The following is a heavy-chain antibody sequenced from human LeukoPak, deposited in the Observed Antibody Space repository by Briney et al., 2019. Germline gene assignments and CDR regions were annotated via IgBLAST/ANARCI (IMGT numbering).Heavy chain of an antibody. Sequence: QPGGSLRLSCAASGFTFSSYAMSWVRQAPGKGLEWVSAISGSGGSTYYADSVKGRFTISRDNSKNTLYLQMNSLRAEDTAVYYCAKDPPWYYDSSGSVDDALDIWGQGTMVTVSS. CDR1: GFTFSSYA. D-gene: IGHD3-22*01. J-gene: IGHJ3*02. CDR3: AKDPPWYYDSSGSVDDALDI. V-gene: IGHV3-23*01. CDR2: ISGSGGST.